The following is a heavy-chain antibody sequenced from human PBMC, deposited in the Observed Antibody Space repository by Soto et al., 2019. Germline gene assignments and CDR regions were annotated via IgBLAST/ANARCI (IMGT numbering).Heavy chain of an antibody. J-gene: IGHJ6*03. V-gene: IGHV3-48*01. CDR3: ARDAGIAAAGPSYYDYYMDV. Sequence: EVQLVESGGGLVQPGGSLRLSCAASGFTFSSYSMNWVRQAPGKGLEWVSYISSSSSTIYYGDSVKGRFTIARDKAKNSLYLQMNSLRAEHTAVYYCARDAGIAAAGPSYYDYYMDVWGKGTTVTVSS. D-gene: IGHD6-13*01. CDR2: ISSSSSTI. CDR1: GFTFSSYS.